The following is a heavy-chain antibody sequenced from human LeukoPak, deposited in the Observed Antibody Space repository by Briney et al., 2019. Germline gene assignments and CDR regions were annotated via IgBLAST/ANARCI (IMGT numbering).Heavy chain of an antibody. J-gene: IGHJ4*02. D-gene: IGHD5-12*01. Sequence: ASVKVSCKASGYSFTGYYIHWVRQAPGQGLEWMGCINPNSGGTDYAQKFQGRVTMTRDTSISTAYMELSRLTSDDTAVYYCAGLSGYDPYYFDYWGQGTLVAVSS. CDR3: AGLSGYDPYYFDY. CDR2: INPNSGGT. CDR1: GYSFTGYY. V-gene: IGHV1-2*02.